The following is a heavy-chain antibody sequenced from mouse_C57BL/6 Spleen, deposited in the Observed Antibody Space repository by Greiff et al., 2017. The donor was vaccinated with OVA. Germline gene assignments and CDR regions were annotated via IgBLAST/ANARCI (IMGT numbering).Heavy chain of an antibody. Sequence: EVQLVESGGGLVQPGGSLSLSCAASGFTFTDYYMSWVRQPPGKALEWLGFIRNKANGYTTEYSASVKGRFTISRDNSQSILYLQMNALRAEDSATYYCARYRDYDYALDYWGQGTTLTVSS. CDR1: GFTFTDYY. J-gene: IGHJ2*01. D-gene: IGHD2-4*01. CDR3: ARYRDYDYALDY. CDR2: IRNKANGYTT. V-gene: IGHV7-3*01.